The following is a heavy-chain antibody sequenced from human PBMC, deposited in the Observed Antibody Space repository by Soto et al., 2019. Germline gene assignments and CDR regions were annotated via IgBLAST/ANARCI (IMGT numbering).Heavy chain of an antibody. CDR3: AKPSLRFLDGAPEYYGMDV. Sequence: GGSLRLSCAASGFTFSSYAMSWVRQAPGKGLEWVSAISGSGGSTYYADSVKGRFTISRDNSKNTLYLQMNSLRAEDTAVYYYAKPSLRFLDGAPEYYGMDVWGQGTTVTVSS. J-gene: IGHJ6*02. V-gene: IGHV3-23*01. CDR1: GFTFSSYA. D-gene: IGHD3-3*01. CDR2: ISGSGGST.